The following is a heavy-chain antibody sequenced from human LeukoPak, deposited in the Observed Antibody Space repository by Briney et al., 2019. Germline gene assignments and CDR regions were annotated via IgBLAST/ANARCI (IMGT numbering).Heavy chain of an antibody. D-gene: IGHD4/OR15-4a*01. Sequence: PGGSLRLSCAASGFTFINYAMSWVRQAPGKGLEWVSGISGSGDTTYYADSVKGRFTISRDNSKNTLYLQMNSLRAEDTAVYYCAKVSGLGAFDYWGQGTLVTVSS. CDR2: ISGSGDTT. CDR3: AKVSGLGAFDY. J-gene: IGHJ4*02. V-gene: IGHV3-23*01. CDR1: GFTFINYA.